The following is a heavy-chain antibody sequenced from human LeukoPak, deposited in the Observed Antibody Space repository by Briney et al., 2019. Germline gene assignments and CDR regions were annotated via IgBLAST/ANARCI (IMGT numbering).Heavy chain of an antibody. CDR1: GFTFSSYG. J-gene: IGHJ4*02. D-gene: IGHD3-22*01. CDR3: AKVVRGSTYYYDSSGYYSAFDY. Sequence: GGSLRLSCAASGFTFSSYGMHWVRQAPGKGLEWVAFIRYDGGNKYYADSVKGRFTISRDNSKNTLYLQMNSLRAEDTAVYYCAKVVRGSTYYYDSSGYYSAFDYWGQGPLVTVSS. CDR2: IRYDGGNK. V-gene: IGHV3-30*02.